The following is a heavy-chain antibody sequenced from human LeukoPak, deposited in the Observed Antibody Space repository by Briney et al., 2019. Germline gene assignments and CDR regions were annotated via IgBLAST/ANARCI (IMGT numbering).Heavy chain of an antibody. J-gene: IGHJ3*02. CDR2: MNPISGNT. Sequence: ASVKVSCKASGYTFTSYDINWVRQATGQGLEWMGWMNPISGNTGSAQKFQGRVSMTRNNPIGTAYMELSSLRSEDTAVYYCARRYCTNGVCYHDTGAFDIWGQGTMVTVSS. D-gene: IGHD2-8*01. CDR3: ARRYCTNGVCYHDTGAFDI. CDR1: GYTFTSYD. V-gene: IGHV1-8*01.